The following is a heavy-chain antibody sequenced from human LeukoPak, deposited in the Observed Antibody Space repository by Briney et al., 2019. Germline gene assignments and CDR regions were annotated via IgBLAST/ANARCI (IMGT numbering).Heavy chain of an antibody. D-gene: IGHD2-15*01. CDR3: ARDHHTRKYCSGGSCYYRY. CDR1: GYTFTSYG. CDR2: ISAYNGNT. Sequence: GASVKVSCKASGYTFTSYGISWVRQAPGQGLEWMGWISAYNGNTNYAQKLQGRVTVTTDTSTSTAYMELRSLRSDDTAAYYCARDHHTRKYCSGGSCYYRYWGQGTLVTVSS. J-gene: IGHJ4*02. V-gene: IGHV1-18*01.